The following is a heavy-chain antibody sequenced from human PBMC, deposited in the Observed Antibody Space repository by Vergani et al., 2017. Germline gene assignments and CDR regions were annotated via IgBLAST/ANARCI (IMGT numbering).Heavy chain of an antibody. CDR3: ARDGYYDFWSGYYPTGYYYYYMDV. CDR2: IWYDGSNK. D-gene: IGHD3-3*01. CDR1: GFTFSSYG. J-gene: IGHJ6*03. Sequence: QVQLVESGGGVVQPGRSLRLSCAASGFTFSSYGMHWVRQAPGKGLEWVAVIWYDGSNKYYADSVKGRFTISRDNFKNTLYLRMNSLRAEDTAVYYCARDGYYDFWSGYYPTGYYYYYMDVWGKGTTVTVSS. V-gene: IGHV3-33*01.